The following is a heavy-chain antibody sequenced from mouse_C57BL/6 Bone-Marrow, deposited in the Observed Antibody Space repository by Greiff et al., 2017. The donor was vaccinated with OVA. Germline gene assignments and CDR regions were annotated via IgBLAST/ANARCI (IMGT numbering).Heavy chain of an antibody. CDR2: INYDGSST. CDR1: GFTFSDYY. Sequence: EVKLMESEGGLVQPGSSMKLSCTASGFTFSDYYMAWVRQVPEKGLEWVANINYDGSSTYYLDSLKSRFIISRDNAKNMLYLQMSRLKSEDTATYYCARWHWYFDVWGTGTTVTVSS. CDR3: ARWHWYFDV. J-gene: IGHJ1*03. V-gene: IGHV5-16*01.